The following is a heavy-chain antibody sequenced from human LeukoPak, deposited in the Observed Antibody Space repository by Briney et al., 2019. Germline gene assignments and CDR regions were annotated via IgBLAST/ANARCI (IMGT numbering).Heavy chain of an antibody. Sequence: SETLSLTCTVSGDSINRSYYYWGWIRQPPGKGLEWIGNIHYTGTTYYAPSLRSRLTISVDTSKNQFSLKLSSVTAADTAVYYCARTNYYDSIGYYFDYWGQGTLVTVSS. V-gene: IGHV4-39*07. J-gene: IGHJ4*02. D-gene: IGHD3-22*01. CDR3: ARTNYYDSIGYYFDY. CDR2: IHYTGTT. CDR1: GDSINRSYYY.